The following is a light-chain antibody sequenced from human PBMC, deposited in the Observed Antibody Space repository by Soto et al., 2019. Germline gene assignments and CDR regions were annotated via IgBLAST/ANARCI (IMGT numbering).Light chain of an antibody. CDR3: AAWDDSLSGSVV. CDR2: GIN. V-gene: IGLV1-44*01. Sequence: QSVLTQPPSASGTPGQRVTISCPGSSSNIGRNTVSWYQRLPGTAPKLLIYGINKRPSGVPDRFSGSTSGTSASLAISGLQSDDEAIYYCAAWDDSLSGSVVFGGGTKLTVL. CDR1: SSNIGRNT. J-gene: IGLJ2*01.